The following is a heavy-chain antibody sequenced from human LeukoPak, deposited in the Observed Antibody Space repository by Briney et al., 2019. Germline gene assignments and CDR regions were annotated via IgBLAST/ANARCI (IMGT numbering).Heavy chain of an antibody. CDR2: IYYSGST. V-gene: IGHV4-61*05. Sequence: SETLSLTCTVSGGSISSSSYYWGWIRQPPGTGLEWIGYIYYSGSTNYNPSLKSRVTISVDTSKNQFSLKLSSVTAADTAVYYCARLHSSSWYYFDYWGQGTLVTVSS. CDR1: GGSISSSSYY. CDR3: ARLHSSSWYYFDY. D-gene: IGHD6-13*01. J-gene: IGHJ4*02.